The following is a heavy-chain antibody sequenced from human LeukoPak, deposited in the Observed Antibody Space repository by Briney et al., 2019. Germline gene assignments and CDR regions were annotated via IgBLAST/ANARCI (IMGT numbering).Heavy chain of an antibody. CDR1: GFTVSSNY. V-gene: IGHV3-66*04. Sequence: GGSLRLSCAASGFTVSSNYMTWVRQAPGKGLEWVSVLYSGGSTFYADSVKGRFTISRDKSKNTLYLQMNSLRAEDTAVYYCAKLDYYDSSGYYYDYFDYWGQGTLVTVSS. CDR3: AKLDYYDSSGYYYDYFDY. CDR2: LYSGGST. D-gene: IGHD3-22*01. J-gene: IGHJ4*02.